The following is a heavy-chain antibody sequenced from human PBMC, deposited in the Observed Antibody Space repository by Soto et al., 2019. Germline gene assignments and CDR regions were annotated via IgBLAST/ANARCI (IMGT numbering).Heavy chain of an antibody. CDR1: GYTFTSYD. J-gene: IGHJ4*02. CDR3: ARGPTGVIDY. D-gene: IGHD3-3*01. CDR2: MNPKSGGT. Sequence: QVQLVQSGAEVKSPGASVKVSCKASGYTFTSYDINWVRQATGQGVEWMGWMNPKSGGTRYIQKFQGRVTMTRDTSISTAYMELTSLASEDTAVYYSARGPTGVIDYWGQGTLVTVSS. V-gene: IGHV1-8*01.